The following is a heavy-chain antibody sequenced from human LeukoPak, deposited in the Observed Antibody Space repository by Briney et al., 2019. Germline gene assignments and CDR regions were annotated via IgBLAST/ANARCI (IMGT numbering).Heavy chain of an antibody. Sequence: GGSLRLSCAASGFTFSSYEMNWVRQAPGKGLEWVSGISGSGGATYYADSVKGRFTISRDDPHNTPYLQMNSLRAEDTAVYFCARGGVDYYGSGTYYLMYYFDYWGQGALVTVSS. V-gene: IGHV3-23*01. CDR3: ARGGVDYYGSGTYYLMYYFDY. J-gene: IGHJ4*02. CDR1: GFTFSSYE. CDR2: ISGSGGAT. D-gene: IGHD3-10*01.